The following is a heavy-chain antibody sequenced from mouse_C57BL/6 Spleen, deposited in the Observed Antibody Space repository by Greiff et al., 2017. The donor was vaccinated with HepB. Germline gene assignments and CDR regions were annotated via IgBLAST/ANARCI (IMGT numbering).Heavy chain of an antibody. V-gene: IGHV1-26*01. CDR2: INPNNGGT. CDR1: GYTFTDYY. Sequence: EVQLQQSGPELVKPGASVKISCKASGYTFTDYYMNWVKQSHGKSLEWIGDINPNNGGTSYNQKFKGKATLTVDKSSSTAYMELRSLTSEDSAVYYCVPIYYGNPAWFAYWGQGTLVTVSA. D-gene: IGHD2-1*01. J-gene: IGHJ3*01. CDR3: VPIYYGNPAWFAY.